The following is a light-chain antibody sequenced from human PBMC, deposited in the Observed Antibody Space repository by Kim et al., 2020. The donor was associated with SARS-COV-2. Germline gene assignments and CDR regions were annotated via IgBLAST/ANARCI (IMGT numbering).Light chain of an antibody. CDR3: QQRSKWPGT. V-gene: IGKV3-11*01. CDR1: QSVSTY. Sequence: IVLTQSPATLSLSPGERATLPCRASQSVSTYLAWYQQKPGQAPRLLIYDASNRATGIPARFSGSGSGTDFTLTISSLEPEDFAVYYCQQRSKWPGTFGGGTKVEIK. CDR2: DAS. J-gene: IGKJ4*01.